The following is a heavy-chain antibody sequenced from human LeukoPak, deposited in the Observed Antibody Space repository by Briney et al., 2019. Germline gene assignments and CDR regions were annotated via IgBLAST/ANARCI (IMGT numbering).Heavy chain of an antibody. V-gene: IGHV1-2*02. Sequence: GASVKVSCKASGYTFTGYYMHWVRQAPGQGLEWMGWINPNSGGTNFAQKFQGRVTMTRVTSISTAYMELSRLSSDDTAVYYCARVPAIAAAGAEYFQHWGQGTLVTVSS. CDR3: ARVPAIAAAGAEYFQH. CDR1: GYTFTGYY. J-gene: IGHJ1*01. CDR2: INPNSGGT. D-gene: IGHD6-13*01.